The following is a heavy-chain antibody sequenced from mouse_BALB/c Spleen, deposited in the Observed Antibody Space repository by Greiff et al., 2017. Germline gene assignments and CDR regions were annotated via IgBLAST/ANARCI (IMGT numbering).Heavy chain of an antibody. Sequence: VQLKESGAELVKPGASVKLSCTASGFNIKDTYMHWVKQRPEQGLEWIGRIDSANGNTKYDPKFQGKATITADTSSNTAYLQLSSLTSEDTAVYYCARSGGNWGYFDYWGQGTTLTVSS. CDR3: ARSGGNWGYFDY. J-gene: IGHJ2*01. CDR1: GFNIKDTY. D-gene: IGHD4-1*02. CDR2: IDSANGNT. V-gene: IGHV14-3*02.